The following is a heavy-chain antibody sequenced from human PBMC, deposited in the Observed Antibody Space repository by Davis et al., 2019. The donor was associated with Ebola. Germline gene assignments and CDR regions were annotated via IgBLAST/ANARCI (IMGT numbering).Heavy chain of an antibody. CDR3: ASAPFELDF. Sequence: ASVKVSCKAFGYTFTRYPMHWVRQAPGQGLEYMGWINIYNGDTRYSQKFQGRVTISRDTSASTGYMELRGLTSEDTAIYYCASAPFELDFWGQGTLVTVSS. J-gene: IGHJ4*02. CDR2: INIYNGDT. CDR1: GYTFTRYP. D-gene: IGHD3-9*01. V-gene: IGHV1-3*04.